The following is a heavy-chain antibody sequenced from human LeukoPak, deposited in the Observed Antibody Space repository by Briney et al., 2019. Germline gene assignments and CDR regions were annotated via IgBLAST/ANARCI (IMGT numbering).Heavy chain of an antibody. V-gene: IGHV1-69*05. CDR1: GGTFSSYA. CDR3: ARDDGITGTTYDY. J-gene: IGHJ4*02. D-gene: IGHD1-7*01. Sequence: VASVKVSCKASGGTFSSYAISWVRQAPGQGLEWMGGIIPIFGTANYAQKFQGRVTITTDESTSTAYMELSSLRSEDTAVYYCARDDGITGTTYDYWGQGTLVTVSS. CDR2: IIPIFGTA.